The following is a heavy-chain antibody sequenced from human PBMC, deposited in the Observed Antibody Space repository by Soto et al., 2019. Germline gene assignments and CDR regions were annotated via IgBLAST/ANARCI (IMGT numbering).Heavy chain of an antibody. CDR1: GDSISSSNYY. D-gene: IGHD1-26*01. V-gene: IGHV4-39*01. Sequence: QLQLQESGPGLVKPSETLSLTCIVSGDSISSSNYYGGWIRQPPGKGLEWIGNIYYSGSTYYNRSLKGRLTISVDTSKNQFSLTLNSVTAADTAVYYCATYSGRYSRFDSWGQGTLVTVSS. CDR2: IYYSGST. CDR3: ATYSGRYSRFDS. J-gene: IGHJ5*01.